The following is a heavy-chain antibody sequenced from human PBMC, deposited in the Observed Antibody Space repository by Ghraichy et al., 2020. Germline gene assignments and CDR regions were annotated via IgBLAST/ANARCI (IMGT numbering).Heavy chain of an antibody. CDR1: GGSFSGYY. CDR2: INHSGST. J-gene: IGHJ3*02. V-gene: IGHV4-34*01. D-gene: IGHD1-26*01. Sequence: SETLSLTCAVYGGSFSGYYWSWIRQPPGKGLEWIGEINHSGSTNYNPSLKSRVTISVDTSKNQFSLKLSSVTAADTAVYYCARGVGGSYRKYAFDIWGQGTMVTVSS. CDR3: ARGVGGSYRKYAFDI.